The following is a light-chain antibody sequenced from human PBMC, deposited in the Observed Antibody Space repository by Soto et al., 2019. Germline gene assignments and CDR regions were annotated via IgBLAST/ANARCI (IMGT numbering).Light chain of an antibody. V-gene: IGLV2-14*01. CDR3: SSYTTGSTLYV. CDR2: DVS. CDR1: TSDVGDYNY. Sequence: QSALTQPASVSGSPGQSIAISCTGTTSDVGDYNYVSWYQQHPGKAPKLMIFDVSRRPSGVSDRFSGSKSGNTASLTISGLQAEDEADYYCSSYTTGSTLYVFGTGTKVTVL. J-gene: IGLJ1*01.